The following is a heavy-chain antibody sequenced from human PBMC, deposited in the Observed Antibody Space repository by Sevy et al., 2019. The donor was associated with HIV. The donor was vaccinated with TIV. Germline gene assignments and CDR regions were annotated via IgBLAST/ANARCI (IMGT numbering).Heavy chain of an antibody. Sequence: GGSLRLSCAASGFTFSSYWMSWVRQAPGKGLEWVANIKEDGSEKYYVDSVKGRFTISRDNAKNSLYLQMNSLRAEDTAVYYCARETIFDFWSGPIRYWGQGTLVTVSS. J-gene: IGHJ4*02. CDR3: ARETIFDFWSGPIRY. CDR1: GFTFSSYW. CDR2: IKEDGSEK. D-gene: IGHD3-3*01. V-gene: IGHV3-7*03.